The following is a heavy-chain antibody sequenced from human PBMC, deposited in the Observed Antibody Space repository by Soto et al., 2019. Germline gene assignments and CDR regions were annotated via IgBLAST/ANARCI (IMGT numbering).Heavy chain of an antibody. J-gene: IGHJ4*02. D-gene: IGHD3-10*01. CDR3: ATQAGIWFGELFTPGPNDF. Sequence: PGESLKISCKGSGNIFTTYWIAWVRQMPGKGLEWMGKIDPSDSYTKYSPSFQGHVTISADRSITTAYLQWSSLRASDTAMYYCATQAGIWFGELFTPGPNDFWGQGTLVTVSS. V-gene: IGHV5-10-1*01. CDR1: GNIFTTYW. CDR2: IDPSDSYT.